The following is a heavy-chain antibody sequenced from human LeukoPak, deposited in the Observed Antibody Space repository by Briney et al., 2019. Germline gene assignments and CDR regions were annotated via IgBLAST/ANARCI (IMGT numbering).Heavy chain of an antibody. D-gene: IGHD1-26*01. CDR1: GGTFSSYA. CDR2: IIPILGIA. Sequence: ASVKVSCKASGGTFSSYAISWVRQAPGQGLEWMGRIIPILGIANYAQKFQGRVTITADKSTSTAYMELSSLRSEDTAVYYCARARKWELLSDYWGQGTLVTVSS. CDR3: ARARKWELLSDY. J-gene: IGHJ4*02. V-gene: IGHV1-69*04.